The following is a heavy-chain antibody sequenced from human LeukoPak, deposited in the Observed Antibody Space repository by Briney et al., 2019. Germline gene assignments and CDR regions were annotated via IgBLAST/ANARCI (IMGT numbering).Heavy chain of an antibody. D-gene: IGHD6-13*01. Sequence: GGSLRLSCAASGFTLNMYAMNWVRQAPGKGLDRVSSLTGSGRGTYYAPSVKGRFTMSRDDSKNTLYLQMNSLRPDDTAVYYCTKIPATDPIDFWGQGTLVTVSS. CDR1: GFTLNMYA. CDR2: LTGSGRGT. CDR3: TKIPATDPIDF. J-gene: IGHJ4*02. V-gene: IGHV3-23*01.